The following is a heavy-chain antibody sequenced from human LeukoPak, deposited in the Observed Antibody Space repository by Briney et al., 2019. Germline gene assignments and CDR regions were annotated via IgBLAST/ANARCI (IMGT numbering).Heavy chain of an antibody. D-gene: IGHD1-26*01. CDR1: GFTFSSYW. Sequence: PGGSLRLSCAVSGFTFSSYWMSWVRQAPGKGLEWVAVIWFDGSNKYYADSVKGRFTISRDNSKNTLYLQMNSLRAEDTALYYCARVGGGSYYFDYWGQGTLVTVSS. CDR3: ARVGGGSYYFDY. J-gene: IGHJ4*02. CDR2: IWFDGSNK. V-gene: IGHV3-33*08.